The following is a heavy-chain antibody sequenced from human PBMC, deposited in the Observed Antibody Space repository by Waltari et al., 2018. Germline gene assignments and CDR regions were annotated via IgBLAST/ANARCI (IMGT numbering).Heavy chain of an antibody. CDR2: ISYDGSNK. CDR1: GFTFSSYA. V-gene: IGHV3-30-3*01. Sequence: QVQLVESGGGVVQPGRSLRLYCEASGFTFSSYAMQWVRQAPGKGLEWVAVISYDGSNKYYADSVKGRFTISRDNSKNTLYLQMNSLRAEDTAVYYCARDGGSEDLGATGGFDSWGQGTLVTVSS. J-gene: IGHJ4*02. D-gene: IGHD1-26*01. CDR3: ARDGGSEDLGATGGFDS.